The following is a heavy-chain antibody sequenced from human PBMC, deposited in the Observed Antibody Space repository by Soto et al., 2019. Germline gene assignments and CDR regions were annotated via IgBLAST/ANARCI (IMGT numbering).Heavy chain of an antibody. CDR3: ARAKRGGFDC. V-gene: IGHV3-53*01. D-gene: IGHD3-16*01. J-gene: IGHJ4*02. Sequence: EVQPVESGGGLIRPGGTLKLSCAASGFTVNGNYVSWVRQAPGKGLELVSFTYSGGNTDYADSVKGRFTTSTDTSKHTLYIQMTSLTAEDTAVYYCARAKRGGFDCWGQGTLVTVSS. CDR1: GFTVNGNY. CDR2: TYSGGNT.